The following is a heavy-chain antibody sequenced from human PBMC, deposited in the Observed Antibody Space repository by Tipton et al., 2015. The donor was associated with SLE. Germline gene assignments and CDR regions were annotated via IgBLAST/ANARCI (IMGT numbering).Heavy chain of an antibody. CDR1: GHSISSALH. CDR2: VYYTGST. V-gene: IGHV4-38-2*02. J-gene: IGHJ4*02. Sequence: TLSLTCTVSGHSISSALHWGWIRQPPGKGLEWIVSVYYTGSTYNNPSLKSRVSVSVDTSKNQFSLKLSSVTAADTAVYYCTRAGILTGYYPYFDYWGQGNLVTVTS. D-gene: IGHD3-9*01. CDR3: TRAGILTGYYPYFDY.